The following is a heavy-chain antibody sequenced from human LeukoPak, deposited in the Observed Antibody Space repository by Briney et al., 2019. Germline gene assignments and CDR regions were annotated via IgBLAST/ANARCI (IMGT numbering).Heavy chain of an antibody. CDR1: GFTFSDYY. D-gene: IGHD2-2*01. J-gene: IGHJ6*02. Sequence: GGSLRLSCAASGFTFSDYYMSWLRQAPGGGGEGGSYISSSGSTIYYADSVKGRLTISKDNAKNSLYLEMNSRRAEDRAVYYCASEAAIQLCPHWHPDYYYGMDGWGQATTVTVS. V-gene: IGHV3-11*01. CDR3: ASEAAIQLCPHWHPDYYYGMDG. CDR2: ISSSGSTI.